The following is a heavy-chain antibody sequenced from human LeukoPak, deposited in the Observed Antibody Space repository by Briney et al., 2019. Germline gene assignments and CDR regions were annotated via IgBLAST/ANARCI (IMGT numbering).Heavy chain of an antibody. V-gene: IGHV4-59*01. D-gene: IGHD6-13*01. CDR1: GGSISSYY. Sequence: SETLSLTCTVSGGSISSYYWSWIRQPPGKGLERIGYIYYSGSTNYNPSLKSRVTISVDTSKNQFSLKLSSVTAADTAVYYCARGRVAAAGTTWYYGMDVWGQGTTVTVSS. CDR3: ARGRVAAAGTTWYYGMDV. CDR2: IYYSGST. J-gene: IGHJ6*02.